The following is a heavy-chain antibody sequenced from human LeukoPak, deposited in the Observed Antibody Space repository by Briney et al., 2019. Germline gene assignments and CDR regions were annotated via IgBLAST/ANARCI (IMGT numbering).Heavy chain of an antibody. J-gene: IGHJ3*01. V-gene: IGHV1-18*01. CDR2: ISAYNGNT. CDR1: GYTFTSYG. D-gene: IGHD3-22*01. CDR3: ARDRDYYYDSSGYPDAFDV. Sequence: ASVKVSCKASGYTFTSYGISRVRQAPGQGLEGMGWISAYNGNTNYAQKLQGRVTMTTDTSTSTAYMELRSLRSDDTAVYYCARDRDYYYDSSGYPDAFDVWGQGTMVTVSS.